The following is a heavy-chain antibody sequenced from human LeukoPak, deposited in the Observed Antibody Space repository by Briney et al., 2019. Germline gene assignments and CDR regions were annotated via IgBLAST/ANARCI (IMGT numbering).Heavy chain of an antibody. Sequence: GGSLRLSCAASGFTFSKVWMSWVRQVPGKGLEWVGRIKRRRDGGTTDYAAPVKDRFTISRDDSKNTLYLQMNSLKTDDTAVYYCTPGVGDYWGQGTLVTVSS. D-gene: IGHD1-14*01. CDR1: GFTFSKVW. CDR2: IKRRRDGGTT. CDR3: TPGVGDY. V-gene: IGHV3-15*01. J-gene: IGHJ4*02.